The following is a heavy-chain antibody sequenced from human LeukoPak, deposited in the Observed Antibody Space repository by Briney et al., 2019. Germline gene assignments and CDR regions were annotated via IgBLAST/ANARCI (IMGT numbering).Heavy chain of an antibody. J-gene: IGHJ4*02. CDR1: GFTFDDYA. CDR2: ISWNSGSI. CDR3: AKFHPGTGFDY. Sequence: PGRSLRLSCAGSGFTFDDYAMHWVRQAPGKGLEWVSGISWNSGSIGYADSVKGRFTISRDNAKNSLYLQMNSLRAEDTALYYCAKFHPGTGFDYWGQGTLVTVSS. D-gene: IGHD6-13*01. V-gene: IGHV3-9*01.